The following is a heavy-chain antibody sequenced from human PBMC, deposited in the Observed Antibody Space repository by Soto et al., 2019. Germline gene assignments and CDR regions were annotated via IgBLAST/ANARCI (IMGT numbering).Heavy chain of an antibody. Sequence: SKTLSLTCTVSGGSSSSSSYYWDWIRQPPGKGLEWIGSIYYSGSTYYNPSLKSRVTISVDTSKNQFSLKLSSVTAADTAVYYCATNYAYYYYYGMDVWGQGTTVTVSS. CDR3: ATNYAYYYYYGMDV. V-gene: IGHV4-39*01. CDR2: IYYSGST. D-gene: IGHD4-4*01. CDR1: GGSSSSSSYY. J-gene: IGHJ6*02.